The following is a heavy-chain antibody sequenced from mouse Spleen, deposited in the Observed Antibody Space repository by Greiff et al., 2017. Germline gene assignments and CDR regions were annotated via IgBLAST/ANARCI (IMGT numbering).Heavy chain of an antibody. CDR3: ARDYGSSSWYFDV. Sequence: EVQVVESGGDLVKPGGSLKLSCAASGFTFSSYGMSWVRQTPDKRLEWVATISSGGSYTYYPDSVKGRFTISRDNAKNTLYLQMSSLKSEDTAMYYCARDYGSSSWYFDVWGTGTTVTVSS. V-gene: IGHV5-6*01. CDR1: GFTFSSYG. J-gene: IGHJ1*03. D-gene: IGHD1-1*01. CDR2: ISSGGSYT.